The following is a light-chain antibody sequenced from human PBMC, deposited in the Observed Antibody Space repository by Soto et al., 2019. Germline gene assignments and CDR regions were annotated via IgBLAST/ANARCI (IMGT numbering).Light chain of an antibody. CDR2: DAS. CDR3: QNFKNYPLT. Sequence: AIQLTQSPSSLSASVGDRVTITCRASQGVSSSLAWYQQKPGTAPKLLIYDASDLETGVPSRFSGSGSGTDLPLPSTGRRLENFQTYTCQNFKNYPLTFGQGTRLEIK. J-gene: IGKJ5*01. V-gene: IGKV1D-13*01. CDR1: QGVSSS.